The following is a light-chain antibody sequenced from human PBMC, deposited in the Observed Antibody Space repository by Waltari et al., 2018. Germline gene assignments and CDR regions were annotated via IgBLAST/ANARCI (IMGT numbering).Light chain of an antibody. CDR3: AAWDDSLLGV. V-gene: IGLV1-44*01. CDR1: SSNIGSNI. CDR2: SND. Sequence: QSVLTQPPSASGTPRQRVTISCSGSSSNIGSNIVNWYQQLPGTAPKLLIYSNDQRPSGFPDRFTGSKAGTSAYLAISGLHSEYEAEYYCAAWDDSLLGVFGGGTKLTVL. J-gene: IGLJ3*02.